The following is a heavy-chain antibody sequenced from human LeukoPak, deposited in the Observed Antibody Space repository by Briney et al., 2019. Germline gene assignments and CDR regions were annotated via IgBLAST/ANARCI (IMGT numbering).Heavy chain of an antibody. V-gene: IGHV3-23*01. CDR1: GSTFSSYA. J-gene: IGHJ5*02. Sequence: PGGSLRLSCAALGSTFSSYAMSWFRRAPGKGLDWVATVTGLTAGIYYAESVKGRFAIHRDNSKHTFYWQMTSLRAEYTAVYYCAKDTPLIEYASGWAGNSFNPWGQGTLVTVSS. D-gene: IGHD6-19*01. CDR3: AKDTPLIEYASGWAGNSFNP. CDR2: VTGLTAGI.